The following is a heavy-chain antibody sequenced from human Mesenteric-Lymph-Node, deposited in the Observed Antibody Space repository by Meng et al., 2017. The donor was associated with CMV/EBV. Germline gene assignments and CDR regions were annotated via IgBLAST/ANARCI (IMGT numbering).Heavy chain of an antibody. J-gene: IGHJ4*02. Sequence: GGSLRLSCAASGFTFSSYAMNWVRQTPGKGLEWVSFITFSGGSTYYADSVRGRFTISRDNSKNTLFLQMNSLRAEDTAVYYCAKGQSGLAAYFDSWGQGTLVTVSS. V-gene: IGHV3-23*01. CDR2: ITFSGGST. CDR1: GFTFSSYA. D-gene: IGHD3-16*01. CDR3: AKGQSGLAAYFDS.